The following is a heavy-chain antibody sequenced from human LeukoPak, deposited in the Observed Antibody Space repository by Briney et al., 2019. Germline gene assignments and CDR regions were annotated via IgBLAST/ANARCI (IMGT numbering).Heavy chain of an antibody. CDR3: AARLSSGYYPEYFQH. CDR2: IYYSGST. CDR1: GGSISSYY. Sequence: SETLSLTCTVSGGSISSYYWSWLRHPPGTGLGWVGYIYYSGSTNYNPCLTSRVTISVDTSKNQFSLKLSSVTAADTAVYYSAARLSSGYYPEYFQHWGQGTLVTVSS. D-gene: IGHD3-22*01. J-gene: IGHJ1*01. V-gene: IGHV4-59*01.